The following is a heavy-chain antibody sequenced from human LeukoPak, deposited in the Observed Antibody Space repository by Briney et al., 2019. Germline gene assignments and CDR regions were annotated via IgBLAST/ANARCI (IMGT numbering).Heavy chain of an antibody. CDR2: VSGTGGRT. CDR1: GLTFSTYA. J-gene: IGHJ5*02. Sequence: GGSLRLSCAASGLTFSTYAMSWVRQAPGKGLEWVSVVSGTGGRTYYADSVKGRFTISRDNSKNTLYLQMNSLRAEDTALYYCVKASSSSPQYNWFDAWGQGTLVTVSS. V-gene: IGHV3-23*01. D-gene: IGHD6-6*01. CDR3: VKASSSSPQYNWFDA.